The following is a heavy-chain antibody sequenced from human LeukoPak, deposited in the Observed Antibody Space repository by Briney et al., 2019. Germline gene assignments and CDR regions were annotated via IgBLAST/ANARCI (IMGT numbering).Heavy chain of an antibody. V-gene: IGHV3-21*01. CDR3: ARRGPSVAGPYDY. D-gene: IGHD6-19*01. CDR2: ISSSSSYI. Sequence: GGSLRLSCAASGFTFSSYGMNWVRQAPGKGLEWVSSISSSSSYIYSADSVKGRFTTSRDNAKNSLYLQMNSLRAEDTAVYYCARRGPSVAGPYDYWGQGTLVTVSS. CDR1: GFTFSSYG. J-gene: IGHJ4*02.